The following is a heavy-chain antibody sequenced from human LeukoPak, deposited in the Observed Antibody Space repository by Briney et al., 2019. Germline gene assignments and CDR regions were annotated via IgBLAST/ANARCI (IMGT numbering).Heavy chain of an antibody. CDR3: AYGKYYFDY. V-gene: IGHV5-51*01. CDR1: GXRFTSNW. J-gene: IGHJ4*02. Sequence: GESLKISCKGSGXRFTSNWSAWVRQMPGKGLEWMGIIYPGDSDTRYSPSFQGQVTISADKSISTAYLQWSSLRASDTAIYFCAYGKYYFDYWGQGTLVTVSS. D-gene: IGHD3-16*01. CDR2: IYPGDSDT.